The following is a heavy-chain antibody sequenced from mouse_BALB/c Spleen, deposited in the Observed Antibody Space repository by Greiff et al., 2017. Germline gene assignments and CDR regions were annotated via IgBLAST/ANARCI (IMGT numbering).Heavy chain of an antibody. CDR1: GFTFSSFG. CDR2: ISSGSSTI. V-gene: IGHV5-17*02. J-gene: IGHJ2*01. Sequence: EVQLVESGGGLVQPGGSRKLSCAASGFTFSSFGMHWVRQAPEKGLEWVAYISSGSSTIYYADTVKGRFTISRDNPKNTLFLQMTSLRSEDTAMYYCAREEVYYFDYWGQGTTLTVSS. CDR3: AREEVYYFDY.